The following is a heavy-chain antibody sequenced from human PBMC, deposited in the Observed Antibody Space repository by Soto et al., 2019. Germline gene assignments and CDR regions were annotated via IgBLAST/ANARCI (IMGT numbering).Heavy chain of an antibody. CDR3: ARVPYGDYFWFDP. CDR2: MIPNFGKA. CDR1: GYTFTSYD. J-gene: IGHJ5*02. D-gene: IGHD4-17*01. Sequence: SVKVSCKASGYTFTSYDINWVRQATGQGLEWMGGMIPNFGKANYAQKFQGRVTITADESTSTAYMELSSLRSEDTAVYYCARVPYGDYFWFDPWGQGTLVTVSS. V-gene: IGHV1-69*13.